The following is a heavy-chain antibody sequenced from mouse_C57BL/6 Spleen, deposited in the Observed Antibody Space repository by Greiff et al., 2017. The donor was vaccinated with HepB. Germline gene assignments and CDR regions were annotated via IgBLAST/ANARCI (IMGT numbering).Heavy chain of an antibody. CDR2: IDPSDSYT. CDR3: ARSGYYGNSFDV. J-gene: IGHJ1*03. CDR1: GYTFTSYW. D-gene: IGHD2-1*01. Sequence: QVQLQQPGAELVMPGASVKLSCKASGYTFTSYWMHWVKQRPGQGLEWIGEIDPSDSYTNYNQKFKAKSTLTVDKSSSTAYMQLSSLTSEDSAVYYCARSGYYGNSFDVWGTGTTVTVSS. V-gene: IGHV1-69*01.